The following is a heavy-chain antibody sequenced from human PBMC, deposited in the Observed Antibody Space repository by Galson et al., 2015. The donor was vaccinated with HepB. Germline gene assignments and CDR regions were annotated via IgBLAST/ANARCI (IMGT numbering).Heavy chain of an antibody. CDR1: GGSLSGYF. Sequence: ETLSLTCGVYGGSLSGYFWTWIRQPPGKGLEWIGEINHSGNAKYTPSLRSRVTISVDRSKNQFSLKLNSVTAADTAAYYCARGLDYGGYSYDLGKAFDIWGQGTIVTVSS. D-gene: IGHD5-12*01. CDR3: ARGLDYGGYSYDLGKAFDI. V-gene: IGHV4-34*01. CDR2: INHSGNA. J-gene: IGHJ3*02.